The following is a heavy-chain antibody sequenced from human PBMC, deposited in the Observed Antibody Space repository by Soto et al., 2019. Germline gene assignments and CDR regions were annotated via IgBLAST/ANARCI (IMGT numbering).Heavy chain of an antibody. CDR2: IYYSGST. CDR3: ARRITMVRGGDGGDAFDI. CDR1: GGSISSSSYY. D-gene: IGHD3-10*01. V-gene: IGHV4-39*01. Sequence: QLQLQESGPGLVKPSETLSLTCTVSGGSISSSSYYWGWIRQPPGKGLEWIGSIYYSGSTYYNPSLKSRVTISVDTSKNQFSLKLSSVTAADTAVYYCARRITMVRGGDGGDAFDIWGQGTMVTVSS. J-gene: IGHJ3*02.